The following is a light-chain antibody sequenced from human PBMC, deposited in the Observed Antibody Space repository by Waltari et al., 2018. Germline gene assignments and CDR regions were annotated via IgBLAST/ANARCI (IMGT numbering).Light chain of an antibody. Sequence: QSALAQPASVSGSPGQSITISCTGTDSDXXXXXXXXWYQQHPGIAPKLLLYDVRHRPSGVSDRFSGSKSGKAASLTISGLQPEDAADYYCSSYTRRNTVIFGGGTKLTVV. CDR3: SSYTRRNTVI. CDR2: DVR. V-gene: IGLV2-14*03. CDR1: DSDXXXXXX. J-gene: IGLJ2*01.